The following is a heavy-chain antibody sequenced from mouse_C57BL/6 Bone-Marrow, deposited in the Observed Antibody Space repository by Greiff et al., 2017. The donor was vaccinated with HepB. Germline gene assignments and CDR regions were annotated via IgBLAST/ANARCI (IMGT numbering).Heavy chain of an antibody. CDR3: TTRTTEGPYFGY. J-gene: IGHJ2*01. CDR1: GFNFKDDY. V-gene: IGHV14-4*01. Sequence: EVQVVESGAELVRPGASVKLSCTASGFNFKDDYMHWVKQRPEQGLEWIGWIDPENGDTEYASKFQGKATITADTSSNTAYLQLSSLTSEDAAVYYCTTRTTEGPYFGYWGQGTTLTVAS. D-gene: IGHD1-1*01. CDR2: IDPENGDT.